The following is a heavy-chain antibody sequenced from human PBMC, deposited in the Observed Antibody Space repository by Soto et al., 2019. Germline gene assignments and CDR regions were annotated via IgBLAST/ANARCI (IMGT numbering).Heavy chain of an antibody. D-gene: IGHD2-21*01. CDR1: GYSFSTSW. V-gene: IGHV5-51*01. CDR3: ARTTIAGIRGYFDY. Sequence: GESLKISCQGSGYSFSTSWIGWVRQMPGKGLEWMGIIYPGDSDTRYSPSFQGQVTISADKSISTAFLQWSSLKASDTATYYCARTTIAGIRGYFDYWGQGTLVTVPQ. J-gene: IGHJ4*02. CDR2: IYPGDSDT.